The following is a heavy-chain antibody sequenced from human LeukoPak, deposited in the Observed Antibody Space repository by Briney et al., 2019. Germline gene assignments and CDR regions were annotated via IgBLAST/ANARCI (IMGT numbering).Heavy chain of an antibody. J-gene: IGHJ4*02. CDR1: GFTFSSYS. CDR2: ISSSSSYI. CDR3: AAGGDVEMATKKNIDY. V-gene: IGHV3-21*01. Sequence: GGSLRLSCAASGFTFSSYSMNWVRQAPGKWLEWVSSISSSSSYIYYADSVKGRFTISRDNAKNSLYLQMNSLRAEDTAVYYCAAGGDVEMATKKNIDYWGQGTPVTVSS. D-gene: IGHD5-24*01.